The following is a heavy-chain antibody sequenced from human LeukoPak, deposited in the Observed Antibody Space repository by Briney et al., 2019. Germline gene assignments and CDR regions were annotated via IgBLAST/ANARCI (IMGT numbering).Heavy chain of an antibody. CDR2: IYYSGST. D-gene: IGHD6-13*01. V-gene: IGHV4-39*01. CDR1: GGSISNGDHY. J-gene: IGHJ6*02. Sequence: SETLSLTCTVSGGSISNGDHYWSWIRQHPGKGLEWIGHIYYSGSTYYNPSLKSRVTISVDTSKNQFSLKLSSVTAADTAVYYCARQLRSGSSWLDYYYYGMDVWGQGTTVTVSS. CDR3: ARQLRSGSSWLDYYYYGMDV.